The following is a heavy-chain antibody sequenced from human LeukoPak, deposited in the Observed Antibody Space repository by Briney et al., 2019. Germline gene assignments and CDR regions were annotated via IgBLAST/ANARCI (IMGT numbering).Heavy chain of an antibody. J-gene: IGHJ4*02. CDR1: GYGFIIYY. Sequence: GDSVKVSCKASGYGFIIYYMHWVRQAPGEGLEWMGMINPNDGRTTYAQKFQGRVTMTRDTSTSTAYMELRSLRSDDTAVYYCARGPWQWLPDYWGQGTLVPSPQ. CDR3: ARGPWQWLPDY. V-gene: IGHV1-46*01. CDR2: INPNDGRT. D-gene: IGHD6-19*01.